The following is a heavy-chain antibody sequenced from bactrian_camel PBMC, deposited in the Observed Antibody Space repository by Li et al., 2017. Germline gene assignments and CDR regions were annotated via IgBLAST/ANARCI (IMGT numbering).Heavy chain of an antibody. CDR1: GDTYSGYC. CDR3: AAELPHPLYGGSWSHCRSDLGY. V-gene: IGHV3S53*01. Sequence: HVQLVESGGGSVQAGGSLRLSCAASGDTYSGYCMGWYRQAPGNLCELVATLDTANSPYYKDSVKGRFTISLDTAMNTMSLQMNSLKPEDTAVYVCAAELPHPLYGGSWSHCRSDLGYWGQGTQVTVS. D-gene: IGHD6*01. J-gene: IGHJ6*01. CDR2: LDTANSP.